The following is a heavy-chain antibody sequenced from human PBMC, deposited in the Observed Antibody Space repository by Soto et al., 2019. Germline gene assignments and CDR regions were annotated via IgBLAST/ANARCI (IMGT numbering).Heavy chain of an antibody. D-gene: IGHD2-15*01. CDR3: ARLGYCSGGSCYSFEAFDI. Sequence: QVQLQESGPGLVKPSETLSLTCTVSGGSISSYYWSWIRQPPGKGLEWIGYIYYSGSTNHNPSLKSRVTISVDTSKNQFSLKLSSVTAADTAVYYCARLGYCSGGSCYSFEAFDIWGQGTMVTVSS. V-gene: IGHV4-59*08. CDR2: IYYSGST. J-gene: IGHJ3*02. CDR1: GGSISSYY.